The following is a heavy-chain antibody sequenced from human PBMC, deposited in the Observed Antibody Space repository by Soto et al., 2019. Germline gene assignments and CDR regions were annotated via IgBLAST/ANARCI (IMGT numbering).Heavy chain of an antibody. CDR2: ISACNGNT. CDR3: ARVAGIAAAGYYYYYGMDV. J-gene: IGHJ6*02. D-gene: IGHD6-13*01. Sequence: ASVKVSCKASGYTFTSYGISWVRQAPGQGLEWMGWISACNGNTNYAQKLQGRVTMTTDTSASTAYMELSSLRSEDTAVYYCARVAGIAAAGYYYYYGMDVWGQGTTVTVSS. V-gene: IGHV1-18*01. CDR1: GYTFTSYG.